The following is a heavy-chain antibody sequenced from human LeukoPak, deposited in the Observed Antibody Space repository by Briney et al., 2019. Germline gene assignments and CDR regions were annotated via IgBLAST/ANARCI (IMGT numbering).Heavy chain of an antibody. D-gene: IGHD1-26*01. CDR1: GYSISGGYY. V-gene: IGHV4-38-2*02. J-gene: IGHJ4*02. CDR2: IYHTGST. Sequence: SETLSLTCTVSGYSISGGYYWGWIRQPPGKGLEWIGSIYHTGSTYYNPSLKSRVTISVDTSKNQFSLKLSSVTAADTAVYYCAILVEGATTWDVDYWGQGTLVTVSS. CDR3: AILVEGATTWDVDY.